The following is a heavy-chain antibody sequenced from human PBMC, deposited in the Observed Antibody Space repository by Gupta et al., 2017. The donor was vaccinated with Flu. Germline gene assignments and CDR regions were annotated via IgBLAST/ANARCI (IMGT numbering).Heavy chain of an antibody. CDR2: ISSNGGST. CDR3: VKSMDYYYGMDV. V-gene: IGHV3-64D*06. J-gene: IGHJ6*02. Sequence: EVQLVESGGGLVQPGGYLRLSCSASGFTFSSYAMHWGRQAPGKGLEYVSAISSNGGSTYYADSVKGRFTISRDNSKNTLYLQMSSLRAEDTAVYYCVKSMDYYYGMDVWGQGTTVTVSS. CDR1: GFTFSSYA. D-gene: IGHD2/OR15-2a*01.